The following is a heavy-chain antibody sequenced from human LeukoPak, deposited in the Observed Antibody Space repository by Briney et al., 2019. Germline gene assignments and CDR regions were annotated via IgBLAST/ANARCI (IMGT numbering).Heavy chain of an antibody. CDR2: ISGSGGST. V-gene: IGHV3-23*01. Sequence: GGSLRLSCAASGFTFSSYAMSWVRQAPGKGLEWVSAISGSGGSTYYADSVKGRFTISRDNSKNTLYLQMNSLRAEDTAVYYCARPYCSGASCHDYFDYWGQGTLVTVSS. CDR3: ARPYCSGASCHDYFDY. J-gene: IGHJ4*02. CDR1: GFTFSSYA. D-gene: IGHD2-15*01.